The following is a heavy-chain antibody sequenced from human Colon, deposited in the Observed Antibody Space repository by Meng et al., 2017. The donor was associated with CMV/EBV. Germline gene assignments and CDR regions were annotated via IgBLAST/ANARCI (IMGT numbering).Heavy chain of an antibody. Sequence: QGQQWGPGVGVKEPGASVTVACKAPGYTFCYYYMNWVRQAPGQGLEWMGWIRSDGSATNYAQKFRGRVTMTRDASVSTAYMELSGLTSDDTAVYFCVRSSGWSLFDYWGPGALVTVSS. CDR3: VRSSGWSLFDY. CDR1: GYTFCYYY. V-gene: IGHV1-2*02. CDR2: IRSDGSAT. D-gene: IGHD6-19*01. J-gene: IGHJ4*02.